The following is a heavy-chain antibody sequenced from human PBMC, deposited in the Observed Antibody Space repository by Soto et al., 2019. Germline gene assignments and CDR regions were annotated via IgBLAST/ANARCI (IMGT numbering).Heavy chain of an antibody. V-gene: IGHV3-23*01. D-gene: IGHD4-17*01. CDR2: ISGSGSDT. CDR1: GFTFSTYA. CDR3: AHPRGYGVFDAYDN. J-gene: IGHJ3*02. Sequence: EVQLLESGGGLVQPGGSLRLSCAASGFTFSTYAMSWVRQAPGKGLEWVSAISGSGSDTYHADSVQGRFTITRDTSISTLFLQMNSLTTEDTAVYYCAHPRGYGVFDAYDNWGQGAMVTVSS.